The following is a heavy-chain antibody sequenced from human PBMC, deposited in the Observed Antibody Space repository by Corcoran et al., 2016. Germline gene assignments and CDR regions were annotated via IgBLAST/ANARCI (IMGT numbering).Heavy chain of an antibody. V-gene: IGHV1-18*01. CDR2: ISAYNRNT. J-gene: IGHJ5*02. Sequence: QGQLVQSGGEVRKPGASVKVSCQASGYTFSSYAISWVRQAPGQGLEWMGGISAYNRNTNYAQKFQDRVTMTTDTSTSTAYVELRSLRSEDTAVYYGAGGYYARFDPWGQGTLVTVS. D-gene: IGHD3-22*01. CDR3: AGGYYARFDP. CDR1: GYTFSSYA.